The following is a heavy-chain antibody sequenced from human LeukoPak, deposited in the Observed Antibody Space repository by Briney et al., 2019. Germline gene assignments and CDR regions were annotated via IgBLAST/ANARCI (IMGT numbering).Heavy chain of an antibody. J-gene: IGHJ4*02. CDR3: AKWAFATGLRGVTFFDY. V-gene: IGHV3-23*01. CDR1: GFTFSSYA. Sequence: QSGGSLRLSCAASGFTFSSYAMSWVRQAPGKGLEWVSDISGSGGSTYYADSVKGRFTISRDNSKNTLYLQMNILTAEDTAVYYCAKWAFATGLRGVTFFDYWGQGTLVTVSS. CDR2: ISGSGGST. D-gene: IGHD3-10*01.